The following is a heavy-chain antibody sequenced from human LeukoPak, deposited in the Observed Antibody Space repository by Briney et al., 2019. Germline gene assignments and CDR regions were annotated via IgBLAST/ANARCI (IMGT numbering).Heavy chain of an antibody. CDR1: GFTFSSYS. CDR3: MRVHGWAFDY. Sequence: GGSLRLSFAASGFTFSSYSMNWVRQAPGKGLEWVSSISSSSSYIYYADSVKGRFTISRDNAKNSLYLQMNSLKTEGTAVYYCMRVHGWAFDYWGQGALVTVSS. CDR2: ISSSSSYI. V-gene: IGHV3-21*04. D-gene: IGHD3-10*01. J-gene: IGHJ4*02.